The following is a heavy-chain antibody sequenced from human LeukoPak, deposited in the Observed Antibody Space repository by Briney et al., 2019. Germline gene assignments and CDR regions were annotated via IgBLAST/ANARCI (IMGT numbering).Heavy chain of an antibody. CDR1: GYTFTGYY. D-gene: IGHD6-13*01. Sequence: ASVKVSCKASGYTFTGYYMHWVRLAPGQGLEWMGWINPNSGGTNYAQKFQGRVTMTRDTSISTAYMELSRLRSDDTAVYYCASSGIAAAGRFDYWGQGTLVTVSS. CDR2: INPNSGGT. J-gene: IGHJ4*02. CDR3: ASSGIAAAGRFDY. V-gene: IGHV1-2*02.